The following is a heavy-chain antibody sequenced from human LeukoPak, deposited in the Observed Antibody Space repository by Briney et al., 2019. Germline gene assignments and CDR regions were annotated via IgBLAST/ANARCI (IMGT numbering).Heavy chain of an antibody. D-gene: IGHD3-22*01. CDR2: IYTSGST. J-gene: IGHJ4*02. Sequence: PSETLSLTCTVSGGSISSGSYYWSWIRQPAGKGLEWIGRIYTSGSTNYNPSLKSRVTISVDTSKNQFSLKLSSVTAADTAVYYCARGDYYDSSGYYYSPMDYWGQGTLVTVSS. V-gene: IGHV4-61*02. CDR1: GGSISSGSYY. CDR3: ARGDYYDSSGYYYSPMDY.